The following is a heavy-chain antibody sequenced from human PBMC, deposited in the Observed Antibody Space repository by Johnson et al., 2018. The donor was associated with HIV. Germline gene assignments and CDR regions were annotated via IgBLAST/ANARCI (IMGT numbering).Heavy chain of an antibody. CDR2: ISSEGVNK. V-gene: IGHV3-30*18. Sequence: QVQLVESGGGVVQPGRSLRLSCAASGFTFSSYGMHWVRQAPGKGLEWVAVISSEGVNKYYVDSAKGRFTISRDKSRNTLYLKMNSLRAEDTAVYYCAKGASKWEVRSPAFDIWGQGTMVTVSS. J-gene: IGHJ3*02. D-gene: IGHD1-26*01. CDR3: AKGASKWEVRSPAFDI. CDR1: GFTFSSYG.